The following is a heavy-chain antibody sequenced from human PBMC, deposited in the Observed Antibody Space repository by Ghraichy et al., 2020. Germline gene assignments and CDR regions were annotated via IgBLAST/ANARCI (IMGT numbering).Heavy chain of an antibody. CDR2: ISSGSSYT. J-gene: IGHJ6*02. D-gene: IGHD2-2*01. CDR1: GFTFSDFG. CDR3: ARATSYAYYAMDV. V-gene: IGHV3-21*01. Sequence: LSLTCAPSGFTFSDFGMNWVRQAPGKGLEWLSSISSGSSYTYYADSVKGRFTISRDNAKNSLYLQMNSLRADDTAVYYCARATSYAYYAMDVWGQGTTVTVSS.